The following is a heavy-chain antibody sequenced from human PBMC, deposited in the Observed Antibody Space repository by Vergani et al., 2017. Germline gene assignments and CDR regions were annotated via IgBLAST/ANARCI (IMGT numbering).Heavy chain of an antibody. CDR3: GKGPQSRGITIFGVVTTGLDY. J-gene: IGHJ4*02. V-gene: IGHV3-23*01. Sequence: EVQLLESGGGLVQPGGSLRLSCAASGFTFSSYAMSWVRQAPGKGLEWVSAISGSVGSTYYADSVKGRFTISRDNSKNTLYLQMNSLRAEDTAVYYCGKGPQSRGITIFGVVTTGLDYWGQGTLVTVSS. CDR2: ISGSVGST. D-gene: IGHD3-3*01. CDR1: GFTFSSYA.